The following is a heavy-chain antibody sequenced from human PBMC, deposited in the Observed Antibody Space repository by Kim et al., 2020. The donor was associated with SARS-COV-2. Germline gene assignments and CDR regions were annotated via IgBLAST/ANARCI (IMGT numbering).Heavy chain of an antibody. CDR1: GFTFGDYA. CDR2: IRSKAYGGTT. CDR3: TRAIILTVAGTDAFDI. Sequence: GGSLRLSCTASGFTFGDYAMSWFRQAPGKGLEWVGFIRSKAYGGTTEYAASVKGRFTISRDDSKSIAYLQMNSLKTEDTAVYYCTRAIILTVAGTDAFDIWGQGTMVTVSS. D-gene: IGHD6-19*01. J-gene: IGHJ3*02. V-gene: IGHV3-49*03.